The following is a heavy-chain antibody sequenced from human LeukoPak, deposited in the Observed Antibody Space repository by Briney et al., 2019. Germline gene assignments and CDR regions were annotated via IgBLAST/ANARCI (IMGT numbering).Heavy chain of an antibody. CDR2: IIPILGIA. V-gene: IGHV1-69*04. J-gene: IGHJ6*02. D-gene: IGHD6-6*01. CDR1: GGTFSSYA. CDR3: AXXSSSSSYYYGMDV. Sequence: EASVKVSCKASGGTFSSYAISWVRQAPGQGLEWMGRIIPILGIANYAQKFLGRVTITADKSTSTAYMELSSLRSEDTAVYYCAXXSSSSSYYYGMDVWGQGTTVTVSS.